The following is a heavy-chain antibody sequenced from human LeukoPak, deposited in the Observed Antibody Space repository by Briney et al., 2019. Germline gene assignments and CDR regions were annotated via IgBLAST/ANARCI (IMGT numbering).Heavy chain of an antibody. CDR1: GFTFSSYA. CDR2: ISYDGSNK. D-gene: IGHD5-18*01. Sequence: PGGSLRLSCAASGFTFSSYAMHWVRQAPGKGLEWVAVISYDGSNKYYADSVKGRFTISRDNSKNTLYLLMNSLRPEDTAMYYCAREGIGGYGDPYDIWGQGTMVTVSS. V-gene: IGHV3-30*04. CDR3: AREGIGGYGDPYDI. J-gene: IGHJ3*02.